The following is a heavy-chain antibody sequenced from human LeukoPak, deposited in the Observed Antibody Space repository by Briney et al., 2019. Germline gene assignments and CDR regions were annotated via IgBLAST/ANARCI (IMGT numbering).Heavy chain of an antibody. J-gene: IGHJ4*02. V-gene: IGHV3-23*01. CDR2: ISGSGGST. CDR3: AKTVGYGSFDFDY. CDR1: GFTFSSYA. D-gene: IGHD3-10*01. Sequence: GGSLRLSCAASGFTFSSYAMSWDRQAPGRGLEWVSAISGSGGSTYYADSVKGRFTISRDNSKNTLYLQMNSLRAEDTAVYYCAKTVGYGSFDFDYWGQGTLVTVSS.